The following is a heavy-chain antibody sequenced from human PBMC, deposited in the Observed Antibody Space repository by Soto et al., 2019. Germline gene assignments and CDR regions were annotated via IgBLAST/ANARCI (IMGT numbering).Heavy chain of an antibody. D-gene: IGHD3-22*01. V-gene: IGHV4-59*01. CDR1: GGSINNYY. CDR3: ARRGTYYFDSSGNYGPGYFAY. Sequence: PSETLSLTCTVSGGSINNYYWGWIRQSPGKGLEWIGYIYYSGGSNYSPSLKSRVNISIDRSKNQFSLKLSSVTAADTAVYYCARRGTYYFDSSGNYGPGYFAYWGPGILVTVSS. CDR2: IYYSGGS. J-gene: IGHJ4*02.